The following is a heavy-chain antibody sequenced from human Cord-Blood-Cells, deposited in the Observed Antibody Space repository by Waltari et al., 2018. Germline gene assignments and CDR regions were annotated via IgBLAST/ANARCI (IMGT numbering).Heavy chain of an antibody. J-gene: IGHJ3*02. Sequence: QVQLQESGPGLVKPSETLSLTCAVSGYSISSGYYRGWIRQPPGKGLEWSGSLYHSGSTYYNPSLKSRVTISVDTSKNQFSLKLSSVTAADTAVYYCARDTGPNAFDIWGQGTMVTVSS. CDR2: LYHSGST. CDR1: GYSISSGYY. V-gene: IGHV4-38-2*02. CDR3: ARDTGPNAFDI.